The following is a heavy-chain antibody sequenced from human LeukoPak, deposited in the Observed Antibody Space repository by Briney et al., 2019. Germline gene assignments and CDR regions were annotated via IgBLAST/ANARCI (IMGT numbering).Heavy chain of an antibody. CDR1: GGSISSSSYY. V-gene: IGHV4-39*07. CDR2: IYYSGCT. D-gene: IGHD3-10*01. CDR3: ARGPRFGELLWHWFDP. Sequence: SETLSLTCAVSGGSISSSSYYWGWIRQPPGKGLEWIGSIYYSGCTYYNPPLKSRVTISEDTSKNQFSLKLRSVTAADTAVYYCARGPRFGELLWHWFDPWGQGTLVTVSS. J-gene: IGHJ5*02.